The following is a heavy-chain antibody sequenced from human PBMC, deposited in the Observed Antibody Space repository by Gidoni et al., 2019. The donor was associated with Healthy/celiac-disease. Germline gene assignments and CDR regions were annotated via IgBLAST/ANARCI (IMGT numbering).Heavy chain of an antibody. J-gene: IGHJ4*02. V-gene: IGHV3-73*02. D-gene: IGHD3-22*01. CDR2: IRSKANSYAT. Sequence: EVQLVESGGGWVQPGGSLTLSCAPSGFTFSGSAMHWVRQASGKGLGWVGRIRSKANSYATAYAASVKGRFTISRDDSKNTAYLQMNSLKTEDTAVYYCTRRYYDSSGPIDYWGQGTLVTVSS. CDR3: TRRYYDSSGPIDY. CDR1: GFTFSGSA.